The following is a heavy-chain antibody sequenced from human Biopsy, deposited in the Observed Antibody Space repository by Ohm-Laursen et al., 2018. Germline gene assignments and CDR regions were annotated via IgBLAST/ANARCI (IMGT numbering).Heavy chain of an antibody. V-gene: IGHV1-69*06. J-gene: IGHJ1*01. D-gene: IGHD3-9*01. Sequence: ASVNVFCKVPECTFSNYGVNWVRQAPGQGLEWLGGNIPILGTGNYAQKFQDRVTVAANTSTSTATMELRSLRSDDTAVYYCATKLTGYFHHWGQGTLVIVSS. CDR3: ATKLTGYFHH. CDR1: ECTFSNYG. CDR2: NIPILGTG.